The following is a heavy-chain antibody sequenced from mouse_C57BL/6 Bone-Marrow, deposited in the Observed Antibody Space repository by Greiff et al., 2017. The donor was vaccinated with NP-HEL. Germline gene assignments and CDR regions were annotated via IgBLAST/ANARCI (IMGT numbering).Heavy chain of an antibody. D-gene: IGHD1-1*01. Sequence: EVQLQQSGPVLVKPGASVKMSCKASGYTFTDYYMNWVKQSHGKSLEWIGVINPYNGGTSYKQKFKGKATLTVDKSSSTASMELNSLTSEDSAVYYCAKNYGSTYYYDYWGQGTTLTV. CDR2: INPYNGGT. CDR3: AKNYGSTYYYDY. J-gene: IGHJ2*01. V-gene: IGHV1-19*01. CDR1: GYTFTDYY.